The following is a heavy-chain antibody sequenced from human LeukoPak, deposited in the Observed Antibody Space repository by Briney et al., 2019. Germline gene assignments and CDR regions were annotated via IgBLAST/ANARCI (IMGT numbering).Heavy chain of an antibody. V-gene: IGHV1-24*01. D-gene: IGHD3-22*01. CDR3: ATGLYYYDSSGPRNPFDY. J-gene: IGHJ4*02. Sequence: ASVKVSCKVSGYTLTELSMHWVRQAPGKGLEWMGGFDPEDGETIYAQKFQGRVTMTEDTSTDTAYMELSSLRSEDTAVYYCATGLYYYDSSGPRNPFDYWGQGTLVTVSS. CDR2: FDPEDGET. CDR1: GYTLTELS.